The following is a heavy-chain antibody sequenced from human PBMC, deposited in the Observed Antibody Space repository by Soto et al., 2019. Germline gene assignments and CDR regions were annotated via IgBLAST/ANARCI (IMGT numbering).Heavy chain of an antibody. J-gene: IGHJ3*02. CDR3: AKELGLWSGYLDAFYI. CDR2: TSYDGSKK. D-gene: IGHD3-3*01. CDR1: GFTFSSYG. V-gene: IGHV3-30*18. Sequence: QVQLVESGGGVVQPGRSRRLSCAASGFTFSSYGMHWVRQAPGKGLEWVAVTSYDGSKKYYGDSVKGRFTISRDNSMNTVYLQMDSLGAEDTAVYYCAKELGLWSGYLDAFYIWGQGTMVTVSS.